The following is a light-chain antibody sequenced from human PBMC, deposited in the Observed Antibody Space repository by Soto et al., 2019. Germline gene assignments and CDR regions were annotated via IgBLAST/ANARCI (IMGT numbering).Light chain of an antibody. Sequence: DIQMTQSPSTLSASVEDRVTITCRASQSISSWSAWYQQKPGKAPKLLIYDASSLESGVPSRFSGSGSGTEFTLTISSLQPDDFATYYCQQYNSYWWTFGQGTKVDIK. V-gene: IGKV1-5*01. CDR3: QQYNSYWWT. CDR2: DAS. CDR1: QSISSW. J-gene: IGKJ1*01.